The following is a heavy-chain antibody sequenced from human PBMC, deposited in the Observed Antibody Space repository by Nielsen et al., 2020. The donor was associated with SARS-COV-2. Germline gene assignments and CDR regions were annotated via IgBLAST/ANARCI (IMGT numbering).Heavy chain of an antibody. Sequence: GGSLRLSCAASGFTFSSYAMHWVRQAPGKGLEWVAVIWSDGSTNYYADSVKGRFTIARDNSKNTLYLQMNSLRAEDTAVYYCAIGHGGGITGRFDPWGQGTLVTVSS. D-gene: IGHD3-16*01. CDR3: AIGHGGGITGRFDP. CDR2: IWSDGSTN. CDR1: GFTFSSYA. V-gene: IGHV3-30*04. J-gene: IGHJ5*02.